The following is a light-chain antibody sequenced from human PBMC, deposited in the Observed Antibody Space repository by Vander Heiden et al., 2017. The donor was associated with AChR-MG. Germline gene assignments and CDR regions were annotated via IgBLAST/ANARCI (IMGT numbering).Light chain of an antibody. CDR3: AAWDDSLSDVV. J-gene: IGLJ2*01. CDR2: RNN. Sequence: QSVLTQPPSASGTPGQRVTTSCSGSSSNTGSNYGYWYQQLPGTAPKLLIHRNNQRPSGVPDRFSGSKSGTSASLAISGLRSEDEADYYCAAWDDSLSDVVFGGGTKLSVL. CDR1: SSNTGSNY. V-gene: IGLV1-47*01.